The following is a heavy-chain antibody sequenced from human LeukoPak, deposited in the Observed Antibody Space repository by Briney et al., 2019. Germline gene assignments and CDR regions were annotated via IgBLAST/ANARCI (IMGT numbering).Heavy chain of an antibody. D-gene: IGHD3-9*01. CDR3: ARQYYDILTGLSLDY. J-gene: IGHJ4*02. CDR1: GFTFDDYA. CDR2: ISWNSGSI. V-gene: IGHV3-9*01. Sequence: SLRLSCAASGFTFDDYAMHWVRQAPGKGLEWVSGISWNSGSIGYADSVKGRFTISRDNAKNSLYLQMNSLRAEDTALYYCARQYYDILTGLSLDYWGQGTLVTVSS.